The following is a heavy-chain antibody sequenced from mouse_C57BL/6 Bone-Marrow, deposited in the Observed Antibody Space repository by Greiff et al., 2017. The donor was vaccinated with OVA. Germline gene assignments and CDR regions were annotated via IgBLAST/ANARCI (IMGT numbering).Heavy chain of an antibody. Sequence: QVQLQQPGAELVKPGASVKVSCKASGYTFTSYWMHWVKQRPGQGLEWIGRIHPSDSDTNYNQKFKGKATLTVDKSSSTAYMQLSSLTSEDSAVYYCASADGYSYWYFDVWGTGTTVTVSS. CDR2: IHPSDSDT. V-gene: IGHV1-74*01. CDR3: ASADGYSYWYFDV. D-gene: IGHD2-3*01. CDR1: GYTFTSYW. J-gene: IGHJ1*03.